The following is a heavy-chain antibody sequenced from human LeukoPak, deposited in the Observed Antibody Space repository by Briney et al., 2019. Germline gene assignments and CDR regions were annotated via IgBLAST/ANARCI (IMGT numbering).Heavy chain of an antibody. V-gene: IGHV3-48*03. Sequence: GGSLRLSCAASGFTFSSYEMNWVRQAPGKGLEWVSYISSSGSTIYYADSVKGRFTISRDNAKNSLYLQMNSLRAEDTAVYYCARVVGYYDSSGYYYGYYYYYMDVWGKGTTVTVSS. CDR3: ARVVGYYDSSGYYYGYYYYYMDV. J-gene: IGHJ6*03. CDR1: GFTFSSYE. CDR2: ISSSGSTI. D-gene: IGHD3-22*01.